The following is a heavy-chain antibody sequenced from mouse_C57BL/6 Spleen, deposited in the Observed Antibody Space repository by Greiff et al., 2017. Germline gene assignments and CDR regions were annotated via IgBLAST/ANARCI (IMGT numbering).Heavy chain of an antibody. D-gene: IGHD1-1*01. CDR2: IYPGDGDT. J-gene: IGHJ1*03. CDR1: GYAFSSYW. V-gene: IGHV1-80*01. CDR3: ARGPDYDGSGNFDV. Sequence: QVQLQQSGAELVKPGASVKISCKASGYAFSSYWMNWVKQRPGKGLEWIGQIYPGDGDTNYNGKFKGKATLTADKSSSTAYMQLSSLTSEDSAVYFWARGPDYDGSGNFDVWGTGTTVTVSS.